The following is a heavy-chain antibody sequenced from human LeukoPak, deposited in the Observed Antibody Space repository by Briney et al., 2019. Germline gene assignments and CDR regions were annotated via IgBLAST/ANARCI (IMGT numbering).Heavy chain of an antibody. CDR1: GFTFDDYA. J-gene: IGHJ4*02. CDR3: AKFDSAMTADY. D-gene: IGHD2-2*01. CDR2: ISWNSGSI. Sequence: GGSLRLSCAASGFTFDDYAMHWARQAPGKGLEWVSGISWNSGSIGYADSVKGRFTISRDNAKNSLYLQMNSLRAEDTALYYCAKFDSAMTADYWGQGTLVTVSS. V-gene: IGHV3-9*01.